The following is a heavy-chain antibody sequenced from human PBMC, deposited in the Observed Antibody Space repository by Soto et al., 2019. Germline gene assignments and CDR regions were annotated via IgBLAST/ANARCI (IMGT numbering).Heavy chain of an antibody. CDR1: GFTFSSYA. Sequence: QVQLVESGGGVVQPGRSLRLSCAASGFTFSSYAMHWVRQAPGKGLEWVAVISYDGSNKYYADSVKGRFTISRDNSKNTLYLQMNSLRAEDTAVYYCARSGVYSNHGMDVWGQGTTVTVSS. CDR3: ARSGVYSNHGMDV. CDR2: ISYDGSNK. J-gene: IGHJ6*02. V-gene: IGHV3-30-3*01. D-gene: IGHD4-4*01.